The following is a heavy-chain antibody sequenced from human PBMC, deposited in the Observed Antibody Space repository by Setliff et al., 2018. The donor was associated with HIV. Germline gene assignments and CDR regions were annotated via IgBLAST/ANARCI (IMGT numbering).Heavy chain of an antibody. CDR2: IVVDSGLT. CDR1: GFTSPNSA. J-gene: IGHJ4*02. CDR3: AADRDVWFGELVT. V-gene: IGHV1-58*02. D-gene: IGHD3-10*01. Sequence: RASVKVSCKTSGFTSPNSAIQWVRQARGQRLEWIGWIVVDSGLTNYAQKFQERVTITRDMSANTAFMELRSLRSDDTAVYYCAADRDVWFGELVTWAQGMLVTVSS.